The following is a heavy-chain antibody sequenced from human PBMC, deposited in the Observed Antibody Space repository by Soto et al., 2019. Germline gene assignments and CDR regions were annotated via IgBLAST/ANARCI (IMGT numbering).Heavy chain of an antibody. Sequence: QVTLKESGPVLVKPTETLMLTCTVSGFSLSNGRMGVIWIRQPPGKALQWLAHIFSDHEKSYSTSLMSRLTISKDTSKSQVVLTMTNMDPVDTATYYCARHIVVATRPPAFDIWGQGTMVTVSS. CDR1: GFSLSNGRMG. J-gene: IGHJ3*02. D-gene: IGHD2-21*01. CDR2: IFSDHEK. V-gene: IGHV2-26*01. CDR3: ARHIVVATRPPAFDI.